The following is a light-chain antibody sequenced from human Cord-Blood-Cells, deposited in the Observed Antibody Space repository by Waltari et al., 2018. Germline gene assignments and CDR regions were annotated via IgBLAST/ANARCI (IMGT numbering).Light chain of an antibody. V-gene: IGLV2-14*03. Sequence: QSALTQPASVPGSPGQSIPISCTGTSSDAGGYNYVSCYQQHPGKAPKLMIYDVSNRPSGVSNRFSGSKSGNTASLTISGLQAEDEADYYCSSYTSSSTPHWVFGGGTKLTVL. CDR3: SSYTSSSTPHWV. J-gene: IGLJ3*02. CDR2: DVS. CDR1: SSDAGGYNY.